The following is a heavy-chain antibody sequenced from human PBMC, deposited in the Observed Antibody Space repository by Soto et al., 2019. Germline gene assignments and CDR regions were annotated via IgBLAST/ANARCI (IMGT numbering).Heavy chain of an antibody. D-gene: IGHD1-1*01. CDR2: IYYSGST. V-gene: IGHV4-31*03. CDR1: GGSISSGGYY. J-gene: IGHJ6*02. Sequence: SETLSLTCTVSGGSISSGGYYWSWIHQHPGKGLEWIGYIYYSGSTYYNPSLKSRVTISIDTSTNHFSLHLSALTAADTAVYYCARAPIPNWNYYGMDVWGQGTTVTVSS. CDR3: ARAPIPNWNYYGMDV.